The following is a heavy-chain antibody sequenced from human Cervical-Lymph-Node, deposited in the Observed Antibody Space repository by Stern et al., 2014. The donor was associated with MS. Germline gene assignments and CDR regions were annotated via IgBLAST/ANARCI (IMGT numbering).Heavy chain of an antibody. J-gene: IGHJ5*02. CDR1: GGTLISYP. Sequence: VQLVQSGAEAKKPGSSVKVSCQASGGTLISYPISWVRQAPGQGLEWLGGIMPILGTSNYAHKFQGRVTITADESTTTIYMELRSLKSEDTAVYYCARHLGSHESGWFDPWGQGTLVTVSS. V-gene: IGHV1-69*01. D-gene: IGHD1-26*01. CDR3: ARHLGSHESGWFDP. CDR2: IMPILGTS.